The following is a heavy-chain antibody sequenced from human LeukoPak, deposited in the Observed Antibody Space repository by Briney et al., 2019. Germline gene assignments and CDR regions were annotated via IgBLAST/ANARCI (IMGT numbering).Heavy chain of an antibody. V-gene: IGHV4-30-4*01. Sequence: SETLSLTCTVSGGSISSGDYYWSWIRQPPGKGLEWIGYIYYSGSTYYNPSLKSRVTISVDTSKNQFSLKLSSVTAADTAVYYCAHNLGYSYGIGYWGQGTLVTVSS. CDR2: IYYSGST. J-gene: IGHJ4*02. CDR3: AHNLGYSYGIGY. D-gene: IGHD5-18*01. CDR1: GGSISSGDYY.